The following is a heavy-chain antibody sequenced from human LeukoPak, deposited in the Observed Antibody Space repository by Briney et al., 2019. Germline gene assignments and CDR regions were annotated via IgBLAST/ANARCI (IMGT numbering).Heavy chain of an antibody. V-gene: IGHV4-59*08. Sequence: SETLSLTCTVSGGSISSYYWSWIRQPPGKGLEWIGYIYYSGSTNYNPSLKSRVTISVDTSMNQFSLKLNSVTAADTAVYFCARNGYSYGFDIWGPGTMFTVSS. CDR2: IYYSGST. D-gene: IGHD5-18*01. CDR3: ARNGYSYGFDI. CDR1: GGSISSYY. J-gene: IGHJ3*02.